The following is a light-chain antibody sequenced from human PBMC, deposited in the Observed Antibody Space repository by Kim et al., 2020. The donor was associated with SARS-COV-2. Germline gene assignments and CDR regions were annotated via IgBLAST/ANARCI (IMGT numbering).Light chain of an antibody. Sequence: ELTQPPSASAPPGQRVTISCSGSTSNIGTNTVSWYQHLPGTPPKLLIYSNDQRPAGVPARFSGSKSVTSASLAISGLQSEDEGHYYCAVWDDSLNGRVFGGGTTVTVL. V-gene: IGLV1-44*01. CDR2: SND. J-gene: IGLJ3*02. CDR1: TSNIGTNT. CDR3: AVWDDSLNGRV.